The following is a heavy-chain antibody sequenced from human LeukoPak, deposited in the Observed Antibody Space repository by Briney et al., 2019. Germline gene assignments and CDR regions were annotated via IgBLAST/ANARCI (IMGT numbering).Heavy chain of an antibody. J-gene: IGHJ4*02. Sequence: GESLKISCKGSGYSFTSYLIGWVRQMPGKGLEGMGIIYPGDSDTRYSPSFQGQVTVSADKSISTAYLQWSSLKASDTAVYYCARHPPSSGGYDYWGQGTLVTVSS. CDR2: IYPGDSDT. CDR1: GYSFTSYL. V-gene: IGHV5-51*01. D-gene: IGHD1-26*01. CDR3: ARHPPSSGGYDY.